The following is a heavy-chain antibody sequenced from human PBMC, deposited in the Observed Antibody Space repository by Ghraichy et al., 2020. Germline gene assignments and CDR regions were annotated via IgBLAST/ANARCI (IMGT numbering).Heavy chain of an antibody. Sequence: SETLSLTCAVSGGSISSSNWWSWVRQPPGKGLEWIGEIYHSGSTNYNPSLKSRVTISVDKSKNQFSLKLSSVTAADTAVYYCMTYYYDSSGYSHFDYWGQGTLVTVSS. CDR3: MTYYYDSSGYSHFDY. V-gene: IGHV4-4*02. D-gene: IGHD3-22*01. CDR2: IYHSGST. J-gene: IGHJ4*02. CDR1: GGSISSSNW.